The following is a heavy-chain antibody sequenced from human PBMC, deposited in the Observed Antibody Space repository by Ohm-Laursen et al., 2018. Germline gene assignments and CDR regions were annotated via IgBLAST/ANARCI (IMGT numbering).Heavy chain of an antibody. CDR2: IKEDGSEK. V-gene: IGHV3-7*01. D-gene: IGHD3-22*01. CDR1: GFSFSSYW. J-gene: IGHJ4*02. CDR3: AKDESGYYFDY. Sequence: SLRLSCAASGFSFSSYWMNWVRQAPGKGLEWVANIKEDGSEKNYVDSVKGRFTISRDNGKNSLYLQMNSLRAEDTAVYYCAKDESGYYFDYWGQGTLVTVSS.